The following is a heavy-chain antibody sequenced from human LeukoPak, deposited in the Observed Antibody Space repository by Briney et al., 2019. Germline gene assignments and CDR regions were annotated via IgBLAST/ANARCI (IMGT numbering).Heavy chain of an antibody. Sequence: SETLSLTCAVYGGSFSGYYWSWIRQSPGKGLEWIGEINYSGRTNYNPSLKSRLIISVDTSKHQFSLKLNSMTAADTAVYYCAREETFYYSSGSYSYFDLWGQGTLVTVSS. CDR2: INYSGRT. CDR1: GGSFSGYY. J-gene: IGHJ4*02. D-gene: IGHD3-10*01. V-gene: IGHV4-34*01. CDR3: AREETFYYSSGSYSYFDL.